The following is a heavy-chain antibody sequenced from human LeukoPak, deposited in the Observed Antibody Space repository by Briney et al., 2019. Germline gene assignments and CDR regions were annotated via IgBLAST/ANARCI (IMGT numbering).Heavy chain of an antibody. CDR3: ARRYSNYFFDY. CDR1: GYSITSGYY. J-gene: IGHJ4*02. D-gene: IGHD4-11*01. V-gene: IGHV4-38-2*01. CDR2: IYHSGST. Sequence: SETLSLTCAVSGYSITSGYYWAWIRQPPGKGLEWIGNIYHSGSTYYNPSLKSRVTVSVDTFKNQFSLKLSSVTAADTAVYYCARRYSNYFFDYWGQGTLVTVSS.